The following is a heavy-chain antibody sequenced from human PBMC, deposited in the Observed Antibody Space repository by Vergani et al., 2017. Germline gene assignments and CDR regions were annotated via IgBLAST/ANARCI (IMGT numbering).Heavy chain of an antibody. CDR3: ARATCSGGMCYRGFEY. V-gene: IGHV1-69*11. J-gene: IGHJ4*02. D-gene: IGHD2-15*01. Sequence: QVQLVQSGAEVKKPGSSVKVSCKASGGTFSSYALNWVRPAPGQGLEWMGSIIPSLATTIYAQKFQGRVTITADDSTSPAYMERSSLKSVDTAVFDCARATCSGGMCYRGFEYWGQGSLITVSS. CDR2: IIPSLATT. CDR1: GGTFSSYA.